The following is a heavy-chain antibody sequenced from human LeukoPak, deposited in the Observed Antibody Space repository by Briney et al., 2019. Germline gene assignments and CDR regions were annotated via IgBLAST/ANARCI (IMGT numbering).Heavy chain of an antibody. D-gene: IGHD5-12*01. V-gene: IGHV3-33*01. CDR2: IWCDGSNK. CDR3: ARDIENVDIVATGGPI. J-gene: IGHJ3*02. CDR1: GFTFSSYG. Sequence: GGSLRLSCAASGFTFSSYGMHWVRQAPGKGLEWVAVIWCDGSNKYYADSVKGRFTISRDNSKNTLYLQMNSLRAEDTAVYYCARDIENVDIVATGGPIWGQGTMVTVSS.